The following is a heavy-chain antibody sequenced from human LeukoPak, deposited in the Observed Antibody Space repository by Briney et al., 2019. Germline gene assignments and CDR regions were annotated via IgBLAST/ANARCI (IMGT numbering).Heavy chain of an antibody. J-gene: IGHJ3*02. CDR3: ARWGSELPDDAFDI. D-gene: IGHD6-25*01. CDR1: GFSFSSHG. V-gene: IGHV3-7*01. CDR2: IRQDGSEK. Sequence: PGGSLRLSCAASGFSFSSHGMHWVRQAPGKGLEWVANIRQDGSEKHYLDSVKGRITISRDNAKNSIYLQMNSLRVEDTAVYFCARWGSELPDDAFDIWGQGTMVTVSS.